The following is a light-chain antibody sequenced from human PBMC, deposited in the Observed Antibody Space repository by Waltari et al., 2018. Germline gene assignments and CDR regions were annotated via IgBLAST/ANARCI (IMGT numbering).Light chain of an antibody. CDR1: QSIRSS. Sequence: IVMTQSPVTLSASPGEGATLPCRASQSIRSSLAWYQQRPGQAPRLLIYGASTRATGIAARFRGSGYGTEFSLTISSLQSEDFGIYYCQHYVGWPPAYTFGQGTKLEIK. CDR3: QHYVGWPPAYT. V-gene: IGKV3-15*01. J-gene: IGKJ2*01. CDR2: GAS.